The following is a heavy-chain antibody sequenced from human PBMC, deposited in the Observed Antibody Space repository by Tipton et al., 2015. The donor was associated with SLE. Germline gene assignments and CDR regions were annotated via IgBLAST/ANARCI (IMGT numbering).Heavy chain of an antibody. Sequence: LRLSCTVSGGSISSSSYYWGWIRQPPGKGLEWIGSIYYSGSTYYNPSLKSRVTISVDTSKNQFSLKLSSVTAADTAVYYCERGNSSGWYRGAFDIWGQGTMVTVSS. D-gene: IGHD6-19*01. CDR3: ERGNSSGWYRGAFDI. J-gene: IGHJ3*02. CDR1: GGSISSSSYY. CDR2: IYYSGST. V-gene: IGHV4-39*01.